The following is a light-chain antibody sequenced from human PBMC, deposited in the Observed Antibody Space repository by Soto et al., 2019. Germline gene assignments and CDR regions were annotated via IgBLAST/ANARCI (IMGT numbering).Light chain of an antibody. CDR2: EVS. V-gene: IGLV2-14*01. J-gene: IGLJ1*01. Sequence: QSALTQPASVSGSPGQSITISCTGASSDVGGYNYVSWYQQHPGKAPKLMIYEVSNRPPGVSNRFSGSKSGNTASLTISGLQAEDEADCYCSSYTSSSTPCVFGTGTKVTVL. CDR3: SSYTSSSTPCV. CDR1: SSDVGGYNY.